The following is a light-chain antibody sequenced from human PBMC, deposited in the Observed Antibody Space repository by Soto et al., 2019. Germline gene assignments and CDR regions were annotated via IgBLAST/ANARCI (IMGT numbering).Light chain of an antibody. J-gene: IGKJ4*01. Sequence: EVVLTQSPGTLSLSPGERATLACRASRSLSSSYIAWHQQKPGQAPRLLIYAASSRATGIPDRFSGSGSGTDFTVYMGRLETEDFAVYYCQQHGSSPLTFGGGTKLEIK. V-gene: IGKV3-20*01. CDR2: AAS. CDR3: QQHGSSPLT. CDR1: RSLSSSY.